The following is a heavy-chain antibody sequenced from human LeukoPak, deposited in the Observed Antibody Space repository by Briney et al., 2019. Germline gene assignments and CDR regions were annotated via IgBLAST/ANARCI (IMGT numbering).Heavy chain of an antibody. V-gene: IGHV3-21*01. CDR1: GFTFSSYS. Sequence: GGSLRLSCAASGFTFSSYSMNWVRQAPGKGLEWVSSISSSSSYIYYADSVKGRFTISRDNAKNSLYLQMNSLRAEDTAVYYCARVKMGATVSDYYYYYMDVWGKGTTVTVSS. CDR2: ISSSSSYI. J-gene: IGHJ6*03. D-gene: IGHD1-26*01. CDR3: ARVKMGATVSDYYYYYMDV.